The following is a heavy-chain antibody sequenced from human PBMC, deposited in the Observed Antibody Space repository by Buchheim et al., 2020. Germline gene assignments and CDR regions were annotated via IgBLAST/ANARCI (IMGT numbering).Heavy chain of an antibody. D-gene: IGHD6-13*01. J-gene: IGHJ5*01. V-gene: IGHV4-59*01. CDR2: IFYSGST. Sequence: QVQLQESGPGLVKPSETLSLTCSVSGDSLNSYYWSWIRQPPGKELEWIGYIFYSGSTYYRPSLRRRAFISVDTSRNQFSLRLRSVTAADTAVYYCARGRRNYSRGWFDPWGQGT. CDR1: GDSLNSYY. CDR3: ARGRRNYSRGWFDP.